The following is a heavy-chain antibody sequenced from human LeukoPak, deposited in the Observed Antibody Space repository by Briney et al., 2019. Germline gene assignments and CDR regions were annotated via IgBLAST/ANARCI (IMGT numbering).Heavy chain of an antibody. CDR3: ARGDYYGSGSYGY. V-gene: IGHV3-21*04. D-gene: IGHD3-10*01. CDR1: GFTFSSYS. J-gene: IGHJ4*02. CDR2: ISSSSSYR. Sequence: GGSLRLSCAASGFTFSSYSMNWVRQAPGKGLEWVSSISSSSSYRYYADSVKGRFTISRDNAKNSLYLQMNSLRAEDTAVYYCARGDYYGSGSYGYWGQGTLVTVSS.